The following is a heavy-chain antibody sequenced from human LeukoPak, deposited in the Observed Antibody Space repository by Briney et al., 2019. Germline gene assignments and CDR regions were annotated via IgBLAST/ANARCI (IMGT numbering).Heavy chain of an antibody. CDR2: ISFDGIDQ. Sequence: GGSLRLSCAASGFTFGDYAMHWVRQAPGKGLDWVAVISFDGIDQYYADSVRGRFTVSRDNSENTLYLQMNSLRIEDTALYFCAKVFVLMRGTPENWFDPWGQGTLVTVSS. J-gene: IGHJ5*02. CDR1: GFTFGDYA. V-gene: IGHV3-30*18. D-gene: IGHD1-14*01. CDR3: AKVFVLMRGTPENWFDP.